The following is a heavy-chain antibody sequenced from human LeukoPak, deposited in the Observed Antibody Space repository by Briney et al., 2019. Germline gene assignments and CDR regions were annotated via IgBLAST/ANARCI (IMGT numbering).Heavy chain of an antibody. V-gene: IGHV4-34*01. Sequence: SETLSLTCAVYGGSFSGYYWSWIRQPPGKGLEWIGEINHSGSTNYNPSLKSRVPISVDTSKNQFSLKLSSVTAADTAVYYCARGGPYYDILTGYYTLISFDYWGQGTLVTVSA. CDR2: INHSGST. J-gene: IGHJ4*02. D-gene: IGHD3-9*01. CDR1: GGSFSGYY. CDR3: ARGGPYYDILTGYYTLISFDY.